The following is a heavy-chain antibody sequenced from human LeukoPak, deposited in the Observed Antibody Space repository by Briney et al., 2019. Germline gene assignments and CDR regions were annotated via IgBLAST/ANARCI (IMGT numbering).Heavy chain of an antibody. D-gene: IGHD2-8*01. J-gene: IGHJ4*02. CDR1: GFTFSSYA. Sequence: GGSLRLSCAASGFTFSSYAVSWVRQAPGKGLEWISSISGSGGSTYSADSVKGRFTISRDNSKNTLYLQMNSLGAEDTALYYCAKDRSCTNDICHGDFDYWGQGTLVTVSS. CDR3: AKDRSCTNDICHGDFDY. CDR2: ISGSGGST. V-gene: IGHV3-23*01.